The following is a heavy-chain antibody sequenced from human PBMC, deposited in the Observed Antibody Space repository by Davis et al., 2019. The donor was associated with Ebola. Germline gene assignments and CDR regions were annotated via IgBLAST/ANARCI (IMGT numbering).Heavy chain of an antibody. V-gene: IGHV4-59*01. CDR2: IHYTGSI. CDR1: GGSISNNF. D-gene: IGHD3-3*01. Sequence: MPSETLSLTCTVSGGSISNNFWSWVRLAPGKGLQWLGYIHYTGSINYSPSLKSRVTISVDTSKNQFSLKLSSVTAADTAVYYCARVDYDFWSGYYGNNWFDPWGQGTLVTVSS. J-gene: IGHJ5*02. CDR3: ARVDYDFWSGYYGNNWFDP.